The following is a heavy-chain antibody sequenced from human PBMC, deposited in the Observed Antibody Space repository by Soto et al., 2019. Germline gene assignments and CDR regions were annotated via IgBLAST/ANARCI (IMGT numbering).Heavy chain of an antibody. Sequence: PSETLSLTCTVSGDSISRYYWSWIRQFPGRGLEWIGYIYYSGTTNYNPSLKSRITISVDTSRNQFSLKLNSMTAADTAVYYCARHPSASGDSFDIWGQGTMVTVSS. D-gene: IGHD1-1*01. V-gene: IGHV4-59*08. CDR1: GDSISRYY. J-gene: IGHJ3*02. CDR3: ARHPSASGDSFDI. CDR2: IYYSGTT.